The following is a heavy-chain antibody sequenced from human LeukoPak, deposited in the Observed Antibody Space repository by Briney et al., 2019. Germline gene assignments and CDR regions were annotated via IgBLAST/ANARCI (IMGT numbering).Heavy chain of an antibody. CDR2: INPGNGDT. Sequence: ASVKVSCKASGYIFTSYLIHWVRQAPGQRLEWMGWINPGNGDTEYSQEFQGRVTITRDTSANTVSMELSSLRSEDMAVYYCARDSTQDAFDIWGQGTMVIVSS. V-gene: IGHV1-3*03. CDR3: ARDSTQDAFDI. D-gene: IGHD5/OR15-5a*01. J-gene: IGHJ3*02. CDR1: GYIFTSYL.